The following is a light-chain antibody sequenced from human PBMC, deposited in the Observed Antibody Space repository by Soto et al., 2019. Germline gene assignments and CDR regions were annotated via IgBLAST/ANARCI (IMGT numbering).Light chain of an antibody. Sequence: AIQLTQSPSSLSASVGDRVIITCRASQGIHTALAGYQQKPGNAPKLLIYWASNRESGVPDRFSASGSGTDFTLTISSLQAEDVAVYYCQHYTTIPRTFGQGTKVDIK. CDR2: WAS. CDR3: QHYTTIPRT. V-gene: IGKV1-13*02. J-gene: IGKJ1*01. CDR1: QGIHTA.